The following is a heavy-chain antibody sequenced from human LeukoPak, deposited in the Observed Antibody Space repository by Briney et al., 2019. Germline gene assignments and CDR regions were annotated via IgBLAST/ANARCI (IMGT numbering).Heavy chain of an antibody. V-gene: IGHV3-64*04. CDR2: ISDNGGNT. CDR1: GFTFSNYA. Sequence: PGGSLRLSCSASGFTFSNYAIHWVRQAPGKGLEYVSTISDNGGNTNYADSVKGRFTISRDNSMNTLYLQMNSLRDEDTAVYYCAQAWRWLQLNYWGQGTLVTVSS. D-gene: IGHD5-24*01. CDR3: AQAWRWLQLNY. J-gene: IGHJ4*02.